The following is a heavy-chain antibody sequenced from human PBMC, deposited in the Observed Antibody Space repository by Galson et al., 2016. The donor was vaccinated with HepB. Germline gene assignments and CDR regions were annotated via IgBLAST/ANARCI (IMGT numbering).Heavy chain of an antibody. D-gene: IGHD1-26*01. Sequence: SLRLSCAASRFTFGFFWMTWVRQAPGKGLEWVATISQDGSEKFYVDSVKGRFTISRDNAKNSVSLQMNSLRADDTAVYYCARDRGGTYFFDYWGQGTQVTVSS. CDR1: RFTFGFFW. CDR2: ISQDGSEK. CDR3: ARDRGGTYFFDY. J-gene: IGHJ4*02. V-gene: IGHV3-7*01.